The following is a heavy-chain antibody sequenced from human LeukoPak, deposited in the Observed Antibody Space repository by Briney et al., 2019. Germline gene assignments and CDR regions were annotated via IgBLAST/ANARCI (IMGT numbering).Heavy chain of an antibody. D-gene: IGHD6-25*01. V-gene: IGHV3-23*01. Sequence: GGSLRLSCAASGFTFSSFAMIWARQAPGKGLDWVSAIVGGGGATYYAASVKGRFTISRDNSKHTLYLQMNSLRAEDTAVYYCAKVSRGIVAAMDVWGKGTTVTVSS. CDR1: GFTFSSFA. J-gene: IGHJ6*03. CDR3: AKVSRGIVAAMDV. CDR2: IVGGGGAT.